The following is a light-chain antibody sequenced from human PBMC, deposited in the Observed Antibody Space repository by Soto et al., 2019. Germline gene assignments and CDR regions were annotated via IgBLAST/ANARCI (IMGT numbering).Light chain of an antibody. J-gene: IGKJ4*01. CDR2: GAS. V-gene: IGKV3-11*01. CDR3: QQRSNWIT. CDR1: QSVSSD. Sequence: EIVMTQSPATLSVSPGESGTLSCRASQSVSSDLAWYQQKPGQAPRLLIYGASNRATGIPARFSGSGSGTDFTLTISSLEPEDFAVYYCQQRSNWITVGGGTKVDIK.